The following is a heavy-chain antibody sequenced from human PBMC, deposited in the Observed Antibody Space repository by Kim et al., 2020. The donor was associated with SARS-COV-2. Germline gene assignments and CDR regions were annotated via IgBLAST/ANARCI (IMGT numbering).Heavy chain of an antibody. D-gene: IGHD2-15*01. V-gene: IGHV1-58*01. CDR3: AADRPDIPWDY. Sequence: TNYAQKFQERVTITRDMSTSTAYMELSSLRSEDTAVYYCAADRPDIPWDYWGQGTLVTVSS. J-gene: IGHJ4*02. CDR2: T.